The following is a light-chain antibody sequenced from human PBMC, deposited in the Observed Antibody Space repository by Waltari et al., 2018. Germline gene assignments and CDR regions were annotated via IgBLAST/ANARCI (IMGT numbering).Light chain of an antibody. Sequence: AIRITQSPSSLSASTGDRVTITCRASQGISSYLAWYQQKPGKAPKVLIYAASTLQSGVPSRFSGSGSGTDFTLTISCLQSEDFAIYYCQHYNNWPFTFGQGTKLEIK. J-gene: IGKJ2*01. V-gene: IGKV1-8*01. CDR2: AAS. CDR1: QGISSY. CDR3: QHYNNWPFT.